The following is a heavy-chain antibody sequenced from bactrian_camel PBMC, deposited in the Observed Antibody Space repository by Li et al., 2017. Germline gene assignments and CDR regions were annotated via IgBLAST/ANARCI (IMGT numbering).Heavy chain of an antibody. J-gene: IGHJ4*01. CDR3: AKDLGLAGANDY. CDR1: GFDFNINS. Sequence: VQLVESGGGLVQPGGSLRLSCAASGFDFNINSMSWVRQTPGKEREGVAAIDADGTTTYAEDVKGRFTISHDKADNTVYMQMNSLKPEDTAMYYCAKDLGLAGANDYWGQGTQVTVS. D-gene: IGHD6*01. V-gene: IGHV3S53*01. CDR2: IDADGTT.